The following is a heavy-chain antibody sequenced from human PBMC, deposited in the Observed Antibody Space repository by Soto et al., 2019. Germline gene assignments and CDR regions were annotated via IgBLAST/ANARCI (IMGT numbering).Heavy chain of an antibody. CDR3: ARDWGGSGSYFDAFDI. CDR2: ISSSSSYI. Sequence: GGSLRLSCAASGFTFSSYSMNWVRQAPGKGLEWVSSISSSSSYIYYADSVKGRFTISRDNAKNSLYLQMNSLRAEDTAVYYCARDWGGSGSYFDAFDIWGQGTMVTVSS. CDR1: GFTFSSYS. D-gene: IGHD3-10*01. V-gene: IGHV3-21*01. J-gene: IGHJ3*02.